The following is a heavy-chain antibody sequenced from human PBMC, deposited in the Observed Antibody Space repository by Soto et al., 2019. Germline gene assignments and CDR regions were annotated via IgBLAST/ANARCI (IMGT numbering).Heavy chain of an antibody. Sequence: ASVKVSCKASGCTFTGNYMHWLRQAPGQGLEWMGGIIPILGTAVYAQKLQGRVTITMDESTSTAYMELSSLISEDTAVYYCARVESISLGEKKDKYCFDYWGQGTLVTVSS. CDR1: GCTFTGNY. D-gene: IGHD4-17*01. CDR3: ARVESISLGEKKDKYCFDY. J-gene: IGHJ4*02. V-gene: IGHV1-69*05. CDR2: IIPILGTA.